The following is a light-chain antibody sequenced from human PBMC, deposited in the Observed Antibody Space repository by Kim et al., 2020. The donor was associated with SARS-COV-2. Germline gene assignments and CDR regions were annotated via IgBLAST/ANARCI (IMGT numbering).Light chain of an antibody. CDR3: QQYKNWPPIT. Sequence: VSPGERATLSCRASQSVSTDLAWYQQKSGQAPRLLIYGASTRATGIPARFSGSGSGTEFTLTISGLQSEDLAVYYCQQYKNWPPITFGQGTRLEI. V-gene: IGKV3D-15*01. J-gene: IGKJ5*01. CDR2: GAS. CDR1: QSVSTD.